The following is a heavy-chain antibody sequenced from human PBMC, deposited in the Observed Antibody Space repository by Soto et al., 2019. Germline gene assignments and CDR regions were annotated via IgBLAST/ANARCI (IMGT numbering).Heavy chain of an antibody. Sequence: SVKVSCKASGGTFSSYAISWVRQAPGQGLEWMGGIIPIFGTANYAQKFQGRVTITADESTSTAYMELSSLRSEDTAVYYCARDRWYYYDSRGYYTSNGMDVWGQGTTVTVSS. D-gene: IGHD3-22*01. CDR2: IIPIFGTA. J-gene: IGHJ6*02. V-gene: IGHV1-69*13. CDR1: GGTFSSYA. CDR3: ARDRWYYYDSRGYYTSNGMDV.